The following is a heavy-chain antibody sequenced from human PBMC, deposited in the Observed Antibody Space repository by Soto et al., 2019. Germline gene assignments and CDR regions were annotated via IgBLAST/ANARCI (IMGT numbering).Heavy chain of an antibody. CDR1: AFTFCRYA. V-gene: IGHV3-9*01. D-gene: IGHD2-15*01. CDR2: IDCNSGRT. CDR3: GKDGSPGGLEY. Sequence: EVQLVESGGGLVQPGRSLRLSCGGSAFTFCRYAMHWVRQVPGKGLEWVSGIDCNSGRTGYADSVRGRFTISRDNAKNSLYLQMDSLRAEDTALYFCGKDGSPGGLEYWGQGMVVTVSA. J-gene: IGHJ4*01.